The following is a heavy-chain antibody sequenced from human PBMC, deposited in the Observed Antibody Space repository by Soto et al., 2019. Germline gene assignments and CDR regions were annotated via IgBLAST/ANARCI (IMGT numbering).Heavy chain of an antibody. D-gene: IGHD2-2*01. J-gene: IGHJ6*02. CDR3: ARVPATASVNYYYYGMDV. V-gene: IGHV4-4*02. CDR1: GGSISSSNW. CDR2: IYHSGST. Sequence: SETLSLTCAVSGGSISSSNWWSWVRQPPGKGLEWIGEIYHSGSTNYNPSLKSRVTISVDKSKNQFSLKLSSVTAADTAVYYCARVPATASVNYYYYGMDVWGQGTTVTVSS.